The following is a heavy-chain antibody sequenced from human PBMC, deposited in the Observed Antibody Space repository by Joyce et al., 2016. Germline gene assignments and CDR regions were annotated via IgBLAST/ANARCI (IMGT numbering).Heavy chain of an antibody. J-gene: IGHJ4*02. V-gene: IGHV1-69*12. Sequence: QVQLEQSGAEVKEPGSSVKVSCKEPRNYYSSYVRAWVRQAPGQGLEWMGGIIPIYGTTNDAQKFQGRVTITADDSATTVYMELRSLSSDDTATYFCARGADMTTINYFEDWGQGTLVIVSS. D-gene: IGHD5-24*01. CDR3: ARGADMTTINYFED. CDR1: RNYYSSYV. CDR2: IIPIYGTT.